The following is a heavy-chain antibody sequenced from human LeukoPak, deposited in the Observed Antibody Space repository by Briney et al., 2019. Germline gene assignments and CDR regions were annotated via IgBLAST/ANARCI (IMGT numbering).Heavy chain of an antibody. CDR1: GFTFGDYA. CDR3: AKLRSGSFDI. Sequence: GGSMRLSCAASGFTFGDYAMQWVRQAPGRGLEWVSGISWNSGSIVYADSVKGRFTICRDNAKNALYLQMNSLRAEDMALYYCAKLRSGSFDIWGQGTMVTVSS. CDR2: ISWNSGSI. J-gene: IGHJ3*02. V-gene: IGHV3-9*03.